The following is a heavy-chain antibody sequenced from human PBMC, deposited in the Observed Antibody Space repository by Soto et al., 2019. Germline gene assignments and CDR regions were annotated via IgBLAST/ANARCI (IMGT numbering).Heavy chain of an antibody. CDR3: AKGLLPSGPYYYNMDV. D-gene: IGHD3-10*01. J-gene: IGHJ6*02. CDR1: GFTFSSYA. V-gene: IGHV3-23*01. CDR2: ISGSGTNT. Sequence: LSCAASGFTFSSYAMSWVRLAPGKGLEWVSAISGSGTNTYYADSVKGRFTISRDNSKNTLYLQMNSLRAEDTAVYYCAKGLLPSGPYYYNMDVWGQGTTVTVSS.